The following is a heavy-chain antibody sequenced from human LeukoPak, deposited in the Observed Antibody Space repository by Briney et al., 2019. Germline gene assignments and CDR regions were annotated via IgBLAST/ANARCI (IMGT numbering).Heavy chain of an antibody. CDR1: GGSISSHY. CDR3: ARRRVGAISSYNWFDP. Sequence: SETLSLTCTVSGGSISSHYWSWIRQPPGKGLEWIGYIYYTGSTNYNPSLKSRVTISVDTPKNQFSLKLNSVTAADTAVYYCARRRVGAISSYNWFDPWGQGTLVTVSS. V-gene: IGHV4-59*08. CDR2: IYYTGST. D-gene: IGHD1-26*01. J-gene: IGHJ5*02.